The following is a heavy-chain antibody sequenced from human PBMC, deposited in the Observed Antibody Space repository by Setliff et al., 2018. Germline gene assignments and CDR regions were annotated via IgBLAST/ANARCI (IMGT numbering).Heavy chain of an antibody. D-gene: IGHD3-3*01. CDR2: IIPIFGTA. Sequence: ASVKVSCKASGHTFTSYFMQWVRQAPGQGLEWMGRIIPIFGTANYAQKFQGRVTITADKSTSTAYMELSSLRSEDTAVYYCAISTIFGVVSPTPDAFDIWGQGTMVTVSS. CDR3: AISTIFGVVSPTPDAFDI. V-gene: IGHV1-69*06. J-gene: IGHJ3*02. CDR1: GHTFTSYF.